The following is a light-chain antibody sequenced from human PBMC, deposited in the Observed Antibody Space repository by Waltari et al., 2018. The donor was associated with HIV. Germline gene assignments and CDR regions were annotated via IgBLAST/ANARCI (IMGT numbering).Light chain of an antibody. Sequence: QSALTQSPSASGSPGQSVNISCTGANGDISDYNYVSWYQQHSDRPPKLIIFEVTNRPSWFPDRFSGSKSGNTASLFVSGLQPEDEATYFCSSFAGTHKLFGGGTKLTVL. V-gene: IGLV2-8*01. CDR3: SSFAGTHKL. CDR1: NGDISDYNY. J-gene: IGLJ2*01. CDR2: EVT.